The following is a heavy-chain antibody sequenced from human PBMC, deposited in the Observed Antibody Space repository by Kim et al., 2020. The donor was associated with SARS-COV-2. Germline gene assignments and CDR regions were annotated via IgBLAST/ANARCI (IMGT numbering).Heavy chain of an antibody. D-gene: IGHD6-13*01. Sequence: PSLRSRVTISVDTSKKHCSLKLSSVTAADTAVYYCARVGEQQLVDGMGVWGQGTTVTVSS. CDR3: ARVGEQQLVDGMGV. V-gene: IGHV4-59*01. J-gene: IGHJ6*02.